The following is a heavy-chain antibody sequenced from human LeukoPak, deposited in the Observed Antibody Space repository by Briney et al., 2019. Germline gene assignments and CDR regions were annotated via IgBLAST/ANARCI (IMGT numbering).Heavy chain of an antibody. V-gene: IGHV1-8*01. CDR3: AREGPTGYYIVY. D-gene: IGHD3-9*01. CDR1: GYTFTSYH. CDR2: MNPNSGYT. Sequence: ASVKVSCKASGYTFTSYHINWVRQATGQGLEWMGWMNPNSGYTGYAQKFQGRVTMTRDTSISTAYMELSSLRSDDTAVYYCAREGPTGYYIVYWGQGTLVTVSS. J-gene: IGHJ4*02.